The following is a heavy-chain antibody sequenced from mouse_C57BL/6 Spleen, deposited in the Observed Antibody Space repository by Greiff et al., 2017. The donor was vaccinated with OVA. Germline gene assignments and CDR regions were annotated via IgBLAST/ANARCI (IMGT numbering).Heavy chain of an antibody. Sequence: QVQLQQSGAELMKPGASVKLSCKATGYTFTGYWIEWVKQRPGHGLEWIGEIFPGSGSTYYNEKLKGKATFTADTSANTTYMQLSSMTTEDSAIYYCARRTGAGTDWGQGTLVTVSA. V-gene: IGHV1-9*01. CDR2: IFPGSGST. CDR3: ARRTGAGTD. J-gene: IGHJ3*01. CDR1: GYTFTGYW. D-gene: IGHD4-1*01.